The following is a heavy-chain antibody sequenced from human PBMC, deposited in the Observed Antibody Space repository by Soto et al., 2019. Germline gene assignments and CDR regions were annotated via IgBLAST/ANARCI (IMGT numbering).Heavy chain of an antibody. J-gene: IGHJ3*01. CDR3: ARLYGLDAFDF. V-gene: IGHV4-59*08. D-gene: IGHD3-16*02. CDR2: IFYSGST. Sequence: QVQLQESGPGLVKPSETLSLTCTVSGGSISSYYWSWIRQPPGKGLEWIGYIFYSGSTNYNPSLTRRVTISVDTSQNQFSLKLSSVTAADTAVYYCARLYGLDAFDFWGQGTMVTVSS. CDR1: GGSISSYY.